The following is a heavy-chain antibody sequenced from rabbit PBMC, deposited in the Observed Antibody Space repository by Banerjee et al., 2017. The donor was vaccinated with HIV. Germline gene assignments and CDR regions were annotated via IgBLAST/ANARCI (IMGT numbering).Heavy chain of an antibody. V-gene: IGHV1S45*01. CDR3: ARDGVGYTFDLEL. CDR1: GLDFSSSYW. CDR2: IYASSGST. Sequence: QEQLEESGGDLVQPEGSLTLTCKASGLDFSSSYWIWWVRQAPGKGLEWNACIYASSGSTNYASWAKGRFTISKTSSTTVTLQMTSLTVADTATYFCARDGVGYTFDLELWGPGTLVTVS. D-gene: IGHD3-1*01. J-gene: IGHJ4*01.